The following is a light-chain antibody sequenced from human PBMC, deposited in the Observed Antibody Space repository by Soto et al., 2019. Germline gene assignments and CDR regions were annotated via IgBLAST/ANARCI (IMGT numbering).Light chain of an antibody. CDR1: QSLANSF. CDR2: DAS. CDR3: QQRSNWPVA. Sequence: FTLSPGTVSLSPGERATLCGRASQSLANSFIAWYQQKPGQAPRLLIYDASNRATGIPARFSSSGSGTDFTLTISILEPEAFSVYYCQQRSNWPVAFGQWTRLEI. J-gene: IGKJ5*01. V-gene: IGKV3-11*01.